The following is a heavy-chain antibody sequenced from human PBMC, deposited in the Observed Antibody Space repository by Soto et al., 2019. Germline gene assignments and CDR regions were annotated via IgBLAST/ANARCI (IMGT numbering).Heavy chain of an antibody. J-gene: IGHJ6*02. CDR2: ISYDGSKK. V-gene: IGHV3-30*14. CDR3: ARDRQWLEKYYYYYGMDV. D-gene: IGHD6-19*01. CDR1: GFTFSTYA. Sequence: PVGSLRLSCAASGFTFSTYAMHWVRQAPGKGLEWVAVISYDGSKKYYADSVKDRFTISRDNSTKTLSLQMNSLRHEDTAVYYFARDRQWLEKYYYYYGMDVWGQGTTVSVSS.